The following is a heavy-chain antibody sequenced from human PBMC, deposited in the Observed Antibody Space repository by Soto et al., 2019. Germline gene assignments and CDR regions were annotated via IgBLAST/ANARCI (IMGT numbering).Heavy chain of an antibody. D-gene: IGHD6-19*01. J-gene: IGHJ4*02. V-gene: IGHV3-30-3*01. CDR2: ISYDGSNK. Sequence: QVQLVESGGGVVQPGRSLRLSCAASGFTFSSYAMHWVRQAPGKGLEWVAVISYDGSNKYYADSVRGRFTISRDNSKTLYLQMNTLRGEDTALYYCVRDTSPYSSGWHNRHFDYWCQGTLVTVSS. CDR1: GFTFSSYA. CDR3: VRDTSPYSSGWHNRHFDY.